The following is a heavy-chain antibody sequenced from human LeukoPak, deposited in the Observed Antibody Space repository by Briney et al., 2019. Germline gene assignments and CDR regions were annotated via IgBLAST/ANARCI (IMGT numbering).Heavy chain of an antibody. Sequence: GGSLRLSCAASGLTFSSHSMNWVRQAPGKGLEWVSYISSGSSTIYYADSVKGRFTISRDNAKNSLYLQMNSLRAEDTAVYYCARGVGAFDYWGQGTLVTVSS. D-gene: IGHD1-26*01. CDR1: GLTFSSHS. CDR3: ARGVGAFDY. CDR2: ISSGSSTI. J-gene: IGHJ4*02. V-gene: IGHV3-48*01.